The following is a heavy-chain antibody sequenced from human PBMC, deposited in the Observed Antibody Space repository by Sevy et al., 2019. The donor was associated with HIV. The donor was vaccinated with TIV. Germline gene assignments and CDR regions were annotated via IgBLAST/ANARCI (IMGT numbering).Heavy chain of an antibody. CDR3: VKGVYDFCSGRSDVFDI. V-gene: IGHV3-23*01. CDR1: GFIFNTHA. D-gene: IGHD3-3*01. CDR2: ISGSGGST. J-gene: IGHJ3*02. Sequence: GGSLRLSCAASGFIFNTHAMSWVRQAPGKGLEWVSGISGSGGSTYYADSVKGRFTISRDNSKNTLYVQMNSLRAEDTAVYYCVKGVYDFCSGRSDVFDIWGQWTMVTASS.